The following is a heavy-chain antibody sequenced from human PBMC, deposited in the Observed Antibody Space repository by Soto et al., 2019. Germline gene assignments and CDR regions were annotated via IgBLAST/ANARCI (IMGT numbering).Heavy chain of an antibody. V-gene: IGHV3-23*01. D-gene: IGHD3-3*01. J-gene: IGHJ4*02. CDR1: GFTFSSYA. Sequence: GGSLRLSCAASGFTFSSYAMSWVRQAPGKGLEWVSAISGSGGSTYYADSVKGRFTISRDNSKNTLYLQMNSLRAEDTAVYYCAKSESNYDFWSFRYTIDYWGQGTLVTVSS. CDR3: AKSESNYDFWSFRYTIDY. CDR2: ISGSGGST.